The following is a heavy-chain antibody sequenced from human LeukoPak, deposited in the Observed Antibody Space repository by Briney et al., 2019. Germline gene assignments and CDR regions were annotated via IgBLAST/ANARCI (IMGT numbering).Heavy chain of an antibody. CDR1: GGTLSSYA. Sequence: SVKVSCKASGGTLSSYAIRWVRQAPGQGLEWMGGIIPIFGTANYAQKFQGRVTITADKSTSTAYMELSSLRSEETAVYYCARDIGYCSGGSCYSNYWGQGTLVTVSS. J-gene: IGHJ4*02. V-gene: IGHV1-69*06. CDR2: IIPIFGTA. D-gene: IGHD2-15*01. CDR3: ARDIGYCSGGSCYSNY.